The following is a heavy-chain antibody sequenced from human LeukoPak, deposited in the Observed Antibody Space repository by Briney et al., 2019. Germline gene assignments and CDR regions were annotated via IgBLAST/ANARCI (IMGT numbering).Heavy chain of an antibody. Sequence: SETLSLTCTVSGGSIGSYYWSWIRQPPGKGLEWIGYIYYSGSTNYNPSLKSRVTISVDTSKNQFSLKLSSVTAADTAVYYCARLRLSGYSYGHFDYWGQGTLVTVSS. V-gene: IGHV4-59*08. J-gene: IGHJ4*02. D-gene: IGHD5-18*01. CDR3: ARLRLSGYSYGHFDY. CDR2: IYYSGST. CDR1: GGSIGSYY.